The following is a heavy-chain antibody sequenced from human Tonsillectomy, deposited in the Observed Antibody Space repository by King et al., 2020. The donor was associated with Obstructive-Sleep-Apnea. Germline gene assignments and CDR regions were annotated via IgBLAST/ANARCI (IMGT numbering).Heavy chain of an antibody. CDR3: ARDFGQLLGLDWFDP. V-gene: IGHV4-38-2*02. J-gene: IGHJ5*02. CDR2: FDHSGST. CDR1: GYSISSGYY. D-gene: IGHD6-13*01. Sequence: QLQESGPGLVKPSETLSLTCTVSGYSISSGYYWGWIRQSPGKGLEWIGCFDHSGSTYYTPSLKRRVTISVDTPKNQFSLKLSSVTAADTAVYYCARDFGQLLGLDWFDPWGQGTLVTVSS.